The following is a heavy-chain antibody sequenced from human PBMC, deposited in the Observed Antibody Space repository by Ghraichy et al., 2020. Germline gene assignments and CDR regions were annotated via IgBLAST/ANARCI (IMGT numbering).Heavy chain of an antibody. Sequence: SETLSLTCAVYVGSFSGYYCNWICQPPGKGLEWIGKINPPTGITNNNKSLHNRLTMIVDTSKNQFSLTLKSVTAADTAVYYCARRREVWSAGAGDAFDMWSRGTMLTVSS. J-gene: IGHJ3*02. CDR2: INPPTGIT. V-gene: IGHV4-34*01. CDR1: VGSFSGYY. D-gene: IGHD2-21*01. CDR3: ARRREVWSAGAGDAFDM.